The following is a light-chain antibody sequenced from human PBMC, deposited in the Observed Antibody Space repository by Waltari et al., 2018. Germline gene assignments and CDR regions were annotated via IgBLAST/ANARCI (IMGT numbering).Light chain of an antibody. CDR2: GAT. CDR3: FSFVAANSFV. CDR1: SNDIGNYDL. Sequence: QSALTQPASVSGSPGPSLTLSCPGTSNDIGNYDLVSWYQQRPGQAPKLLMYGATKRPSGVSNRFSGSKSGKTASLTISGLQTEDEADYYCFSFVAANSFVFGPGTKVTVL. J-gene: IGLJ1*01. V-gene: IGLV2-23*01.